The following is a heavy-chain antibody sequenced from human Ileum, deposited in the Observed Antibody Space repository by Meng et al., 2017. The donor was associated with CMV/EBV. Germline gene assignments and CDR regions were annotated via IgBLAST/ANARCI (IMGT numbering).Heavy chain of an antibody. CDR2: IHYSGST. D-gene: IGHD3-16*02. CDR1: GGPISSGGHY. J-gene: IGHJ4*02. CDR3: ARLGNLDRYLDS. Sequence: VSGGPISSGGHYWSWIRQHPGKGLEWIGYIHYSGSTFYNSSLKSRATISVDTSANQFSLNLNSVTAADTAVYYCARLGNLDRYLDSWGQGTLVTVSS. V-gene: IGHV4-31*02.